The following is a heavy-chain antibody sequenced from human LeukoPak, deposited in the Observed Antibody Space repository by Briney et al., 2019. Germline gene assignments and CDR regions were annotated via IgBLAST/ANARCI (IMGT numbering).Heavy chain of an antibody. CDR1: GGSISSYY. CDR2: IYTSGST. D-gene: IGHD3-10*01. J-gene: IGHJ6*02. Sequence: SETLSLTCTVSGGSISSYYWSWIRQPAGKGLEWIGRIYTSGSTNYNPSLKSRVTMSVDTSKDQFSLKLSSVTAADTAVYYCAREDGSGCYYYGMDVWGQGTTVTVSS. CDR3: AREDGSGCYYYGMDV. V-gene: IGHV4-4*07.